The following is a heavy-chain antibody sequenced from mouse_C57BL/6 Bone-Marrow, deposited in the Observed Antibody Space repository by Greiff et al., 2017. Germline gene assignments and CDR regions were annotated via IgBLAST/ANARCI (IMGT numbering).Heavy chain of an antibody. CDR3: ARERGTGAMDY. Sequence: EVMLVESGGGLVQSGRSLRLSCATSGFTFSDFYMEWVRQAPGKGLEWIAASRNKANDYTTEYSASVKGRFIVSRDTSQSILYLQMNALRAEDTAIYYCARERGTGAMDYWGQGTSVTVSS. J-gene: IGHJ4*01. CDR1: GFTFSDFY. CDR2: SRNKANDYTT. V-gene: IGHV7-1*01. D-gene: IGHD3-3*01.